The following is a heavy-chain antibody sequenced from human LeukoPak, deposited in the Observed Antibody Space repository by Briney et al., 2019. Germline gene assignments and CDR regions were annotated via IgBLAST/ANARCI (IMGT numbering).Heavy chain of an antibody. CDR3: ARDPSYYDSTPGWPMDY. D-gene: IGHD3-22*01. J-gene: IGHJ4*02. V-gene: IGHV1-69*05. CDR2: IIPIFGTA. CDR1: GGTFSSYA. Sequence: SVKVSCKASGGTFSSYAISWVRQAPGQGLEWMGGIIPIFGTAKYAQKFQGRVTITTDESTSTAYMELSSLRSEDTAVYYCARDPSYYDSTPGWPMDYWGQGTLVTVSS.